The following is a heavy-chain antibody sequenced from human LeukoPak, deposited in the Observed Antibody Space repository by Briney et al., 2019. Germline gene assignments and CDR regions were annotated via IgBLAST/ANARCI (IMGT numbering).Heavy chain of an antibody. J-gene: IGHJ4*02. CDR2: IRYDGNNK. CDR3: AKNGPDYIWGNYLYY. D-gene: IGHD3-16*01. Sequence: PPGGSLRLSCAASGFTFSTYGMHWVRQAPGKGLEWVAFIRYDGNNKYYADSVKGRFTISRDNSKHMLYLEMKSLRPEDTAVYYCAKNGPDYIWGNYLYYWGQGTLVTVSS. CDR1: GFTFSTYG. V-gene: IGHV3-30*02.